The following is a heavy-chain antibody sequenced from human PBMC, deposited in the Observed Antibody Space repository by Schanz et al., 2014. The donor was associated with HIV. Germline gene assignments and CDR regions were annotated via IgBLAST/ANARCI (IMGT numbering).Heavy chain of an antibody. V-gene: IGHV3-30*03. Sequence: QVQLAESGGGVVRPGRSLRLSCAASGFTFDSFGMHWVRQAPGKGLEWVAVISYDGRNKKFANSVKGRFTISRDNSKNTLFLQMNSLRAEDTAVYYCARALGRFRLYHLDYWGQGTLVTVSS. D-gene: IGHD3-16*01. CDR1: GFTFDSFG. J-gene: IGHJ4*02. CDR2: ISYDGRNK. CDR3: ARALGRFRLYHLDY.